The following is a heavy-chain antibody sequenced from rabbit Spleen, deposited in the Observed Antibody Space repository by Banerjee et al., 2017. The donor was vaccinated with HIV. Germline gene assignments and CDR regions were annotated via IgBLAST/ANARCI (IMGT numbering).Heavy chain of an antibody. J-gene: IGHJ4*01. Sequence: QEQLMESGGGLVQPGGSLTLSCKASGFSFSNKAVMCWVRQAPGKGLQWIACINTYTGKDVYATWANGRFTISRTSSTTVTLQMTSLTAADTATYFCARDLASVVGWNFNLWGPGTLVTVS. D-gene: IGHD3-1*01. CDR3: ARDLASVVGWNFNL. V-gene: IGHV1S45*01. CDR2: INTYTGKD. CDR1: GFSFSNKAV.